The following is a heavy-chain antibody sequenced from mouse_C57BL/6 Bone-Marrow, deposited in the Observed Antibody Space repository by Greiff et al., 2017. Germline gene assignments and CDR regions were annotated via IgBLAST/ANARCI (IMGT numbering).Heavy chain of an antibody. Sequence: EVQVVESGGGLVKPGGSLKLSCAASGFTFSSYTMSWVRQTPEKRLQWVAAISGGGGSTYYPESVKGRFTISRDNDKNILYLQMSSLRSEDTALYYCSRQVTTVLATKYFDVWGTGTTVTVSS. D-gene: IGHD1-1*01. V-gene: IGHV5-9*01. CDR2: ISGGGGST. J-gene: IGHJ1*03. CDR3: SRQVTTVLATKYFDV. CDR1: GFTFSSYT.